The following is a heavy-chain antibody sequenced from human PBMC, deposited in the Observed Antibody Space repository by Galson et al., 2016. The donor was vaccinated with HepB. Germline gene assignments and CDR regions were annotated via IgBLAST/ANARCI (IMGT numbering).Heavy chain of an antibody. V-gene: IGHV3-11*03. CDR1: GFTFSDYY. D-gene: IGHD3-16*02. J-gene: IGHJ4*02. CDR2: ISYSSTYT. Sequence: SLRLSCAASGFTFSDYYMSWVRQAPGKGLEWVSYISYSSTYTNYADSLKGRFTMSRDNAKNSLYLQMNSLRADDTAVYYCVRWPRRSLYYFDYWGQGTLVTVSS. CDR3: VRWPRRSLYYFDY.